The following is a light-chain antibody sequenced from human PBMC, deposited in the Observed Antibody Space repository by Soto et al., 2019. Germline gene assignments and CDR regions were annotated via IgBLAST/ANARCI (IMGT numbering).Light chain of an antibody. CDR2: AAT. Sequence: EVVLPQSPGTLSLSPGERATLSCRASQSVAASYLAWYQQKPGRAPRLLFYAATRRDTGIPDRFSGIGSGTDFSLTIITLERVDFAVYYCHHFGSSPEPVGEGTNVE. J-gene: IGKJ1*01. CDR3: HHFGSSPEP. CDR1: QSVAASY. V-gene: IGKV3-20*01.